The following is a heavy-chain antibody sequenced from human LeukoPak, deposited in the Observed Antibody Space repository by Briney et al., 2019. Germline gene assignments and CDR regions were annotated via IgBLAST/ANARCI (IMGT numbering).Heavy chain of an antibody. CDR3: ARLIVGSSSTGWFDP. CDR2: IYPGDSDT. Sequence: PGESLKISCQGSGYTFTSYWIGWVRQMPGKGLQWMGIIYPGDSDTTYSPSFQGQVTISADKSISTAYLQWSSLKASDTAIYYCARLIVGSSSTGWFDPWGQGTLVTVSS. J-gene: IGHJ5*02. CDR1: GYTFTSYW. D-gene: IGHD6-6*01. V-gene: IGHV5-51*01.